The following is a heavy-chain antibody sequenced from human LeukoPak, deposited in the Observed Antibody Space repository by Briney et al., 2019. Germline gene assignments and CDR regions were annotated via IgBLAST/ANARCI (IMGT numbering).Heavy chain of an antibody. CDR1: GFTFSSYD. Sequence: GTSLRLSCAASGFTFSSYDMHWVRPAPGKGLEWVAFISYDGSNKYYADSVTGPFTSSRDKFKNTLYLQMNRLRGEDTAVYYCASGYSGNSYGGYWGQGTLVTVSS. J-gene: IGHJ4*02. CDR3: ASGYSGNSYGGY. D-gene: IGHD1-26*01. CDR2: ISYDGSNK. V-gene: IGHV3-30*03.